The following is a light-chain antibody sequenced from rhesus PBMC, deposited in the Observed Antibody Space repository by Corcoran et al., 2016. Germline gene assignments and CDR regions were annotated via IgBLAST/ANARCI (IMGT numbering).Light chain of an antibody. J-gene: IGKJ4*01. CDR1: QDIVNY. Sequence: DIQMTQSPSSLSASVGDTVTITCRASQDIVNYLAWYQQKPGKAPKPLIYYASTFVSGVPSRFRGSGSWTAFTLPITRLQPEDFATYFCQHQRLYPLSFGGGTRVDFK. CDR2: YAS. CDR3: QHQRLYPLS. V-gene: IGKV1S14*01.